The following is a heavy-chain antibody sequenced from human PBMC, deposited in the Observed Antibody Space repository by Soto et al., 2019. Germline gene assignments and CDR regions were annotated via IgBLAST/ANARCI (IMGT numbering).Heavy chain of an antibody. Sequence: GASVKVSCKASGGSFSSFGISWERQAPGQGLEWMGGIIPVCGRPSYAQRFRGRLTITADESTNTVYLELIDLRSEDTAVYYCAREGSGYNLWGQGTQVTVSS. CDR1: GGSFSSFG. J-gene: IGHJ1*01. CDR3: AREGSGYNL. CDR2: IIPVCGRP. V-gene: IGHV1-69*13. D-gene: IGHD5-12*01.